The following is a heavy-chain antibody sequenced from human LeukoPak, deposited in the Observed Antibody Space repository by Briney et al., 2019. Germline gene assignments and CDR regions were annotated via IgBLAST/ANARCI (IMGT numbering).Heavy chain of an antibody. CDR3: ARGQRYSSSWYDH. D-gene: IGHD6-13*01. CDR2: ISSSSSTI. CDR1: GFTFSSYS. J-gene: IGHJ5*02. V-gene: IGHV3-48*01. Sequence: PGGSLRLSCAASGFTFSSYSMNWVRQAPGKGLEWVSYISSSSSTIYYTDSVKGRFTISRDNAKDSLYLQMNSLRAEDTAVYYCARGQRYSSSWYDHWGQGTLVTVSS.